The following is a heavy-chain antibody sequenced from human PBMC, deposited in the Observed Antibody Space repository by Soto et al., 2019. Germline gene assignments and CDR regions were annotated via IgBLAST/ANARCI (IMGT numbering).Heavy chain of an antibody. D-gene: IGHD3-10*01. J-gene: IGHJ4*02. CDR2: ISGGGDTT. CDR1: GFTFNNYA. V-gene: IGHV3-23*01. Sequence: EVQLLESGGGLVQPGGSVRFSCAASGFTFNNYAMTWVRQAPGKGLEWVSAISGGGDTTSYADSVKGRFTVSRDGSKNTLYLQMSSLRAEDTALYYCAKGRGGSGSLTPRVDFWGQGTLVTVSS. CDR3: AKGRGGSGSLTPRVDF.